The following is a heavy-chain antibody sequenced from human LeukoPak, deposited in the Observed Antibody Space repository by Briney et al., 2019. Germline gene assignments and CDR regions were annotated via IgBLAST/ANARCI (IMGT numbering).Heavy chain of an antibody. Sequence: PGGSVRLSCAASGFTFSTYWMSWVRQAPGKGLEWVANIKQDGSEKYYVDSVKGRFTISRDNAKNSLYLQMNSLRAEDSAVYYCVRDGYNLVYTSYMDVWGKGTTVTVSS. D-gene: IGHD5-24*01. CDR3: VRDGYNLVYTSYMDV. J-gene: IGHJ6*03. CDR1: GFTFSTYW. V-gene: IGHV3-7*01. CDR2: IKQDGSEK.